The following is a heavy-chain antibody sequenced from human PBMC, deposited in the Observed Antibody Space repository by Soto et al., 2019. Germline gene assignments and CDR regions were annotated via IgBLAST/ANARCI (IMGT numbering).Heavy chain of an antibody. CDR3: AREGGWSSCDY. CDR1: GFTSSSYA. Sequence: QVPLGESGGGVVQPGRSLRLSCAASGFTSSSYAMHWVRQAPGKGLEWVAVISYDGSNKYYADSVKGRFTISRDNSKNTLYLQMNSLRAEDTAVYYCAREGGWSSCDYWGQGTLVTVSS. J-gene: IGHJ4*02. CDR2: ISYDGSNK. V-gene: IGHV3-30-3*01. D-gene: IGHD6-19*01.